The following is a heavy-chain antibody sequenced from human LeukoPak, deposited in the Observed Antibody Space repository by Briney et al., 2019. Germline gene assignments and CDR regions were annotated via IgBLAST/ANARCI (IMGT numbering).Heavy chain of an antibody. D-gene: IGHD4-11*01. Sequence: SQTLSLTCAISGDSVSSNSAAWNWIRQSPSRGLEWLGRTYYRSKWYNDYAVSVKSRITINPDTSKNQFSLQLNSVTPEDTAVYYCASSVGYSNYYYYGMDVWGQGTTVTVSS. CDR2: TYYRSKWYN. V-gene: IGHV6-1*01. J-gene: IGHJ6*02. CDR3: ASSVGYSNYYYYGMDV. CDR1: GDSVSSNSAA.